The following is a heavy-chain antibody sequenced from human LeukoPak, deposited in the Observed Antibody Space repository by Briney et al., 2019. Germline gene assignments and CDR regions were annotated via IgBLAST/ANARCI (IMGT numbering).Heavy chain of an antibody. Sequence: GASVKVSCKASGYTFTSYYMHWVRQAPGQGLEWMGIINPSGGSTSYAQKFQGRVTMTRDTSTSTVYMELSSLRSEDTAVYYCASGFVSGDGGYYFDYWGQGTLVTVSS. J-gene: IGHJ4*02. CDR2: INPSGGST. D-gene: IGHD4-17*01. V-gene: IGHV1-46*01. CDR3: ASGFVSGDGGYYFDY. CDR1: GYTFTSYY.